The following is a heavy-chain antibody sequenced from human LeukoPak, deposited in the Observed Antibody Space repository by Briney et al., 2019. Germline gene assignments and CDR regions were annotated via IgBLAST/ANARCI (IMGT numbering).Heavy chain of an antibody. CDR3: ARGMGKGYCSGGSCFDP. CDR1: GDSFSSVTDY. D-gene: IGHD2-15*01. Sequence: SETLSLTCTVSGDSFSSVTDYWAWIRQPPGKGLEWIGYMYSSGATSHYPSLKGRVSISIDTSKNQFSLRLTSVTAADSAVYYCARGMGKGYCSGGSCFDPWGQGTLVSVSS. J-gene: IGHJ5*02. CDR2: MYSSGAT. V-gene: IGHV4-61*01.